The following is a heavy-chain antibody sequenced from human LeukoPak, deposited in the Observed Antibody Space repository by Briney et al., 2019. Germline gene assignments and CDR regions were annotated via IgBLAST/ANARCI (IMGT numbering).Heavy chain of an antibody. Sequence: SETLSLTCTVSGGSISSGCYYWIWIRQPPGKVLEWIGYIFYSGSTYYNPSLKSRVTISVDTSKNQFSRRLSSVTAADTAVYYCARGYPYGYYYYYGMDVWGKGTTVTVSS. CDR1: GGSISSGCYY. V-gene: IGHV4-31*03. CDR3: ARGYPYGYYYYYGMDV. CDR2: IFYSGST. D-gene: IGHD4-17*01. J-gene: IGHJ6*04.